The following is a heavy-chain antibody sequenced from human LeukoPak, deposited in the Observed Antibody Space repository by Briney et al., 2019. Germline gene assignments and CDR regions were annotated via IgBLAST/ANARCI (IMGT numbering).Heavy chain of an antibody. D-gene: IGHD3-10*01. CDR1: GFPFSDAW. CDR2: IKSKTNGGTT. CDR3: VRELSGSFDY. J-gene: IGHJ4*02. Sequence: GGSLRLSCAVSGFPFSDAWMNWVRKVPGRGLEWVGLIKSKTNGGTTDYTTPVKGRFTISRDDSKNTLYLQMNSLKIEDTAVYYCVRELSGSFDYWGQGTLVTVSS. V-gene: IGHV3-15*07.